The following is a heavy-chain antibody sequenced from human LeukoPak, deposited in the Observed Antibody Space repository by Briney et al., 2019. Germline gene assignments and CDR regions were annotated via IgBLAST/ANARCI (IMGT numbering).Heavy chain of an antibody. J-gene: IGHJ4*02. CDR1: GGSFSGYY. D-gene: IGHD6-13*01. Sequence: SETLSLTCAVYGGSFSGYYWSWIRQPPGKGLEWIGEINHSGSTNYNPSLKSRVTISVDTSKNQFSLKLSSVTAADTAVYYCARDSTGYSSSFSNWGQGTLVTVSS. CDR2: INHSGST. CDR3: ARDSTGYSSSFSN. V-gene: IGHV4-34*01.